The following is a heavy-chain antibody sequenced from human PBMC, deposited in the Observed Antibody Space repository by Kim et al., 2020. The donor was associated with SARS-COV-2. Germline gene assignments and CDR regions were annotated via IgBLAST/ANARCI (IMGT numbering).Heavy chain of an antibody. V-gene: IGHV3-30*18. CDR1: GFTFSSYG. J-gene: IGHJ4*02. CDR3: AKDPGDSSGYYGY. CDR2: ISYDGSNK. Sequence: GGSLRLSCAASGFTFSSYGMHWVRQAPGKGLEWVAVISYDGSNKYYADSVKGRFTISRDNSKNTLYLQMNSLRAEDTAVYYCAKDPGDSSGYYGYWGQGTLVTVSS. D-gene: IGHD3-22*01.